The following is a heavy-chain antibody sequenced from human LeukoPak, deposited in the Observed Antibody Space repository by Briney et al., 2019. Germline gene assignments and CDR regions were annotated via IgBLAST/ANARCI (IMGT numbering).Heavy chain of an antibody. J-gene: IGHJ4*02. CDR3: ASAYGSSGYPDY. D-gene: IGHD3-22*01. Sequence: GGSLRLSCAASGFTFSSYSMNWVRQAPGKGLEWVSSISSSSSYIYYADSVKGRFTISRDNAKNSLYLQMNSLRAEDTAVYYCASAYGSSGYPDYWGQGTLVTVSS. CDR2: ISSSSSYI. CDR1: GFTFSSYS. V-gene: IGHV3-21*01.